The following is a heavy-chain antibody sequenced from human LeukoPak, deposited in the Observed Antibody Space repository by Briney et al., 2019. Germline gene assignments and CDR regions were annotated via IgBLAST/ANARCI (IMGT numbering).Heavy chain of an antibody. CDR2: IIPTLGIA. CDR3: ARAPSDILTGYPEFDY. V-gene: IGHV1-69*04. D-gene: IGHD3-9*01. Sequence: ASVKVSRKASGGTFSSYAISWVRQAPGQGLEWMGRIIPTLGIANYAQKFQGRVTITADKSTSTAYMELSSLRSEDTAVYYCARAPSDILTGYPEFDYWGQGTLVTVSS. J-gene: IGHJ4*02. CDR1: GGTFSSYA.